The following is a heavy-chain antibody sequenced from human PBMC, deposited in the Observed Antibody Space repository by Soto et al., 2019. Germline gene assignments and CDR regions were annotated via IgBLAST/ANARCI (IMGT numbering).Heavy chain of an antibody. D-gene: IGHD2-2*01. J-gene: IGHJ6*03. CDR2: IYYSGST. CDR1: GGSISSGGYY. V-gene: IGHV4-31*03. Sequence: SLTCTVSGGSISSGGYYWSWIRQHPGKGLEWIGYIYYSGSTYYNPSPKSRVTISVDTSKNQFSLKLSSVTAADTAVYYCARQVVPAAEYYMDVWGKGTTVTVSS. CDR3: ARQVVPAAEYYMDV.